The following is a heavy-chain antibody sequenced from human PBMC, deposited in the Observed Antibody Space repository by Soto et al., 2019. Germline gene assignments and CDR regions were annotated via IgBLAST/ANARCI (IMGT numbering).Heavy chain of an antibody. J-gene: IGHJ6*02. CDR1: GYNFATHW. Sequence: PGESLKISCQGSGYNFATHWIGWVRHKAGKGLEWMGIIFPGDAETRYSPSFQGHITISADKSISTDYRRWSSLKASDTGMYYCATPGGFGMDVWGQGTTVTVSS. CDR3: ATPGGFGMDV. CDR2: IFPGDAET. D-gene: IGHD5-12*01. V-gene: IGHV5-51*01.